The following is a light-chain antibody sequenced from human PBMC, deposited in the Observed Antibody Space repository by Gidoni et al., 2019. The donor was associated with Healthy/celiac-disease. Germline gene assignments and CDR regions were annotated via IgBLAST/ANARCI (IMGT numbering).Light chain of an antibody. J-gene: IGKJ5*01. CDR3: QQLNSYPSIT. Sequence: DIQLTQSPSFLSASVGDRVTITCWASQGISSYLAWYQQKPGKAPKLLIYAASTLQSGVPSRFSDSGSGTEFTLTISSLQPEDFATYYCQQLNSYPSITFGQGTRLEIK. V-gene: IGKV1-9*01. CDR1: QGISSY. CDR2: AAS.